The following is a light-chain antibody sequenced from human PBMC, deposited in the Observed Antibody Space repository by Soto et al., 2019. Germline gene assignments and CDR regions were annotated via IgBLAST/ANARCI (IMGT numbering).Light chain of an antibody. V-gene: IGLV2-14*01. Sequence: LTQPASVSGSPGQSITISCTGTSSDVGGYNYVSWYQQHPGKAPKPMIYDVSNRPSGVSNRFSGSKSGNTASLTISGLQAEDEADYYCSSYTSSSTYVFGTGTKVTVL. J-gene: IGLJ1*01. CDR3: SSYTSSSTYV. CDR1: SSDVGGYNY. CDR2: DVS.